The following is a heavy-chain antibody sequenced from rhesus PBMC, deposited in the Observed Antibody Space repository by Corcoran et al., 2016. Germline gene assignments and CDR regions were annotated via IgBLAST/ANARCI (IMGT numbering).Heavy chain of an antibody. V-gene: IGHV4-169*01. CDR3: ARASNWGDYSDGLDS. D-gene: IGHD3-34*01. CDR2: IYGSGSST. Sequence: QLQLQESGPGLVKPSETLSVTCAVSGGSISSSYWSWIRQAPGKLLEWIGYIYGSGSSTNFNPTLQSRVTLSVETSKNQFSLKLSSVSTADTAVYYCARASNWGDYSDGLDSWGQGVVVTVSS. J-gene: IGHJ6*01. CDR1: GGSISSSY.